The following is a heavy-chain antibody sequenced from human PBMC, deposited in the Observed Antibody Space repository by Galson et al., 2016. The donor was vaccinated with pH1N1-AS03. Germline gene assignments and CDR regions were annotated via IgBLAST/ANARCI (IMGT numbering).Heavy chain of an antibody. CDR1: GYTFISYV. V-gene: IGHV1-3*01. CDR3: ARGRGSYGMDV. J-gene: IGHJ6*02. Sequence: SVKVSCKASGYTFISYVMHWVRQAPGQRLEWMGWINAGNGNTTYSQSFQGRVTITRETSASNAYMELSSLRSEDTAVYYCARGRGSYGMDVWGQGTTVTVSS. CDR2: INAGNGNT. D-gene: IGHD1-26*01.